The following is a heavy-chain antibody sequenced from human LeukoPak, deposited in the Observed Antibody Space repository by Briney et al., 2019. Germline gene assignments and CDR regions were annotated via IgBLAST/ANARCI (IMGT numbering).Heavy chain of an antibody. D-gene: IGHD2-21*02. CDR3: ARVSPRHIVVVTAKGLDY. V-gene: IGHV3-11*01. Sequence: GGSLRLSCAASGFTFSDYYMSWIRQAPGKGLEWVSYISSSGSTIYYADSVKGRFTISRDNAKNSLYLQMNSLRAEDTAVYYCARVSPRHIVVVTAKGLDYWGQGTLVTVSS. CDR2: ISSSGSTI. CDR1: GFTFSDYY. J-gene: IGHJ4*02.